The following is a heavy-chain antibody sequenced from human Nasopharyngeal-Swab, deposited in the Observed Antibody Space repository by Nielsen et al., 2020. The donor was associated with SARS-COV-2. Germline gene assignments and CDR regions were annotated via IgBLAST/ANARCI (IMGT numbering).Heavy chain of an antibody. CDR2: ISWNSGSI. V-gene: IGHV3-9*01. D-gene: IGHD3-22*01. CDR3: ASSINYDSSGYYDY. J-gene: IGHJ4*02. Sequence: SLKISCAASGFTFDDYAMHWVRQAPEKGLEWVSGISWNSGSIGYADSVKGRFTISRDNAKNSLYLQMNSLRAEDTALYYCASSINYDSSGYYDYWGQGTLVTVSS. CDR1: GFTFDDYA.